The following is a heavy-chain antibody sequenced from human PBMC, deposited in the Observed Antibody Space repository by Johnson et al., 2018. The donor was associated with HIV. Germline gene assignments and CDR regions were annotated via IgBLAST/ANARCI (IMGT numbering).Heavy chain of an antibody. CDR3: AKDPWITMITLGVSDAFDI. Sequence: EQLVESGGDVVRPGGSLRISCVASGFKLYEYDLSWVRQVPGKGLAWVSVINWSGGSTYSADSVKGGFTISSYNSKNTLYLQMNSLRAEDTAVYYCAKDPWITMITLGVSDAFDIWGQGTMVTVSS. J-gene: IGHJ3*02. CDR2: INWSGGST. V-gene: IGHV3-23*04. CDR1: GFKLYEYD. D-gene: IGHD3-22*01.